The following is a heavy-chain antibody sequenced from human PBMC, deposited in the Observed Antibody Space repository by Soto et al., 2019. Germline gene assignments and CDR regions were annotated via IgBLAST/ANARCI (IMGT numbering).Heavy chain of an antibody. Sequence: DVQLLESGGGLVQPEGSLRLSCAASGFTFSSYAMGWVRQGPGKGLEWVAVVSIGGSTHYADSVRGRFTISRDNSKNTLSLQINSLPPEDTPFFFFPKPRGAGGNFAYWAREPWSPSP. D-gene: IGHD1-26*01. CDR2: VSIGGST. J-gene: IGHJ4*02. V-gene: IGHV3-23*01. CDR1: GFTFSSYA. CDR3: PKPRGAGGNFAY.